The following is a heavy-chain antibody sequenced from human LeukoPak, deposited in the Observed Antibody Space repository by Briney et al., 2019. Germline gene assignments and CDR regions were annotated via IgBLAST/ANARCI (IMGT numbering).Heavy chain of an antibody. CDR2: IYSGGST. J-gene: IGHJ4*02. D-gene: IGHD4-11*01. V-gene: IGHV3-53*01. CDR3: ARTRVDTTTFDYFDY. CDR1: GFTVSTNF. Sequence: GGSLRLSCVVSGFTVSTNFMSWVRQAPGERLEWVSVIYSGGSTYYADPVKGRFTISRDNSKNTLYLQMNSLRAEDTAVYYCARTRVDTTTFDYFDYWGQGTLVTVSS.